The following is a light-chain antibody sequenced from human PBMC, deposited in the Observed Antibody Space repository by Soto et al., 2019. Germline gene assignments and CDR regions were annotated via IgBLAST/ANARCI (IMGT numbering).Light chain of an antibody. CDR1: SSDVGGYNY. CDR3: SSYTCSSTYV. J-gene: IGLJ1*01. V-gene: IGLV2-14*01. CDR2: EVS. Sequence: QSFLTQPASVSGSPGQSITISCTGTSSDVGGYNYVSWYQQHPGKAPKLMIYEVSNRPSGVSNRFSGSKSGNTASLTISGLQAEDEADYYCSSYTCSSTYVFGTGTKVTVL.